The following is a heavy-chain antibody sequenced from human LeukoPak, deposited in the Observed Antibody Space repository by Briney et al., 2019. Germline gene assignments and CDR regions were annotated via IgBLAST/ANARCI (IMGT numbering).Heavy chain of an antibody. CDR3: AREEYYYDSSGYYYGGGFDY. CDR2: IYYSGST. CDR1: GGSISSYY. J-gene: IGHJ4*02. Sequence: PSETLSLTCTVSGGSISSYYWSWIRQPPGKGLEWIGYIYYSGSTNYNPSLKSRVTISVDTSKNQFSLKLSSVTAADTAVYYCAREEYYYDSSGYYYGGGFDYWGQGTLVTVSS. D-gene: IGHD3-22*01. V-gene: IGHV4-59*01.